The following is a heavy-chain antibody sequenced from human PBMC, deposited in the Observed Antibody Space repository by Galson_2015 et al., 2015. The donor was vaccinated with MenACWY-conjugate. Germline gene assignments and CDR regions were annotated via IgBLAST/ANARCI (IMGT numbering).Heavy chain of an antibody. J-gene: IGHJ4*02. CDR1: GFTFSSYG. D-gene: IGHD5-18*01. Sequence: SLRLSCAASGFTFSSYGMNWVRQAPGKGLEWVSRISSGDSSTYYADSVKGRFTISRDNAKNTLYLQMNSLRAEDTAVYYCAKEVSSYGFFDYWGQGTLVSVSS. V-gene: IGHV3-74*01. CDR3: AKEVSSYGFFDY. CDR2: ISSGDSST.